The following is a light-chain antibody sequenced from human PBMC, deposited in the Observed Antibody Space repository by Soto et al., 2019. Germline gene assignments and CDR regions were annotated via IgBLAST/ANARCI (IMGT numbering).Light chain of an antibody. V-gene: IGLV2-23*01. Sequence: QSALTQPASVSGSPGQSITISCTGTSSDVGTSNLVSWYQQCPGKAHKLMIYEGSKRLSWVSNRLSGSKSGNTASLTISGLQAVDKADYYCCSYAGSRHNFVFGGGTKLTFL. CDR1: SSDVGTSNL. CDR3: CSYAGSRHNFV. J-gene: IGLJ2*01. CDR2: EGS.